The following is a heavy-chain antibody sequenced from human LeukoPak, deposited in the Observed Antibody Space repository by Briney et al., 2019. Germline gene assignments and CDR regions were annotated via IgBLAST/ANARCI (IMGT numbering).Heavy chain of an antibody. CDR2: INPNGGHT. V-gene: IGHV1-46*01. CDR3: ARSKDNRGYDVRHLDY. CDR1: GFTFIGNY. J-gene: IGHJ4*02. Sequence: ASVSVSCKTGGFTFIGNYLHWVRQAPGQGLEWMGMINPNGGHTDYAQNFQDRVTMTRDMSTSTVYMELSSLRSEDTAVLYCARSKDNRGYDVRHLDYWGQGTLVTVSS. D-gene: IGHD2-2*01.